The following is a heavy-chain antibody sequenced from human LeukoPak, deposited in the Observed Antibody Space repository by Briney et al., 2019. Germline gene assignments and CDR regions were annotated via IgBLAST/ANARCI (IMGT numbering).Heavy chain of an antibody. Sequence: PGGSLRLSCAASGFTFNNYAMNWVRQAPGKGLEWVSAISGSGGSTYYADSVKGRFTISRDNSKNTVYLQMDSLRAEDTAVYYCATSRTFDYWGQGTLVTVSS. J-gene: IGHJ4*02. CDR2: ISGSGGST. CDR1: GFTFNNYA. V-gene: IGHV3-23*01. CDR3: ATSRTFDY. D-gene: IGHD1-1*01.